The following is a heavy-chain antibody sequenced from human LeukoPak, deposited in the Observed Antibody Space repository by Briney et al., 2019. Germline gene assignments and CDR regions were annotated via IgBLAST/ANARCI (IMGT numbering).Heavy chain of an antibody. CDR3: TKNGGYSDAFDI. D-gene: IGHD3-10*01. Sequence: GGSLRLSCAASGFIFDDYAMHWGRQAPGKGLEWVSLISGDGGRTYYTDSLKGRFTISRDNSKHSLYLQMNSLRTEDTALYYCTKNGGYSDAFDIWGQGTMVTVSS. CDR2: ISGDGGRT. V-gene: IGHV3-43*02. J-gene: IGHJ3*02. CDR1: GFIFDDYA.